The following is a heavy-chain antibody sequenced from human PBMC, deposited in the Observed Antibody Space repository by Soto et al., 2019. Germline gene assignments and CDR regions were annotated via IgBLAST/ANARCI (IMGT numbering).Heavy chain of an antibody. CDR2: ISSSSSYT. Sequence: GGSLRLSCAASGFTFSDYYMSWIRQALGKRLEWVSYISSSSSYTNYADNVKGRFTNSRDTSKNTLYLQMNSLRGEDTAVYYCARDRDYGGFDYWGHGTLVTVSS. D-gene: IGHD4-17*01. J-gene: IGHJ4*01. CDR3: ARDRDYGGFDY. CDR1: GFTFSDYY. V-gene: IGHV3-11*06.